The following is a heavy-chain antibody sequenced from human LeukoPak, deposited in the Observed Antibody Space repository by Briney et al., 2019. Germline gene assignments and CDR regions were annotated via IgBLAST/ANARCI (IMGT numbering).Heavy chain of an antibody. D-gene: IGHD6-19*01. V-gene: IGHV3-74*01. CDR3: VRDRPYTSGLSDY. Sequence: PGGSLRLSCAASGFTFSTYWMHWVRQGPGKGLVWVSRLSSDGRVTNYADSVKGRFTISRDNAKNKMYLQMKSLRAEEPAVYYCVRDRPYTSGLSDYWGQGTLVTVSS. CDR1: GFTFSTYW. CDR2: LSSDGRVT. J-gene: IGHJ4*02.